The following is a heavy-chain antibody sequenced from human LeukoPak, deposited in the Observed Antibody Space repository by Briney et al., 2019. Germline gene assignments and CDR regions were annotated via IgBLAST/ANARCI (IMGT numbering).Heavy chain of an antibody. CDR2: IYYSGSS. J-gene: IGHJ5*02. CDR3: ARVRYCSSTSGYSGWFDP. CDR1: GGSISGHY. V-gene: IGHV4-59*11. Sequence: SETLSSTGTVPGGSISGHYWGWIGKPPGKGWGGLGSIYYSGSSNYNPSLKSRVTISVDTSKNQFSLKLSSVTAADTAVYYCARVRYCSSTSGYSGWFDPWGQGTLVTVSS. D-gene: IGHD2-2*01.